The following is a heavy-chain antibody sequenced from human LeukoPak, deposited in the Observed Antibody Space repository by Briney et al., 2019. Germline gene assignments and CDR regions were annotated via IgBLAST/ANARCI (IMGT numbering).Heavy chain of an antibody. J-gene: IGHJ6*02. D-gene: IGHD4-17*01. V-gene: IGHV6-1*01. Sequence: SQTLSLTCAISGDSVSSNSAAWNWIRQSPSRGLEWLGRTYYRSKWYNDYAVSVKSRITINPNTSKNQFSLQLNSVTPEDTAVYYCARGRAHDYGDYGYYYYYGMDVWGQGTTVTVPS. CDR3: ARGRAHDYGDYGYYYYYGMDV. CDR2: TYYRSKWYN. CDR1: GDSVSSNSAA.